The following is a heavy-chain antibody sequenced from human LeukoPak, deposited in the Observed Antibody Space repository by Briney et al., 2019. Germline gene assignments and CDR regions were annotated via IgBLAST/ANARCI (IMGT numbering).Heavy chain of an antibody. CDR1: GGTFSSYA. V-gene: IGHV1-69*01. CDR2: IIPIFGTA. J-gene: IGHJ4*02. CDR3: AREDCGGDCYPPHYFDY. D-gene: IGHD2-21*02. Sequence: GASVKVSCKASGGTFSSYAISWVRQAPGQGLEWMGGIIPIFGTANYAQKFQGRVTITADESTSTAYMELSSLRSEDTAVYYCAREDCGGDCYPPHYFDYWGQGTLVTVSS.